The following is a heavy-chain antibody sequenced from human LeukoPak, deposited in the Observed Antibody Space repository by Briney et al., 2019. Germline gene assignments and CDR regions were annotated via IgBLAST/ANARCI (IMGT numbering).Heavy chain of an antibody. CDR3: ARDGGMVAFDY. V-gene: IGHV3-15*01. Sequence: GGSLRLSCAASGFPFSNAWMSWVRQAPGKGLEGVGRIKSKTDGGTTDYAAPVKGRFTISRDDSKNTLYLQMNSLKTEDAAVYYCARDGGMVAFDYWGQGTLVTVSS. J-gene: IGHJ4*02. CDR1: GFPFSNAW. D-gene: IGHD3-10*01. CDR2: IKSKTDGGTT.